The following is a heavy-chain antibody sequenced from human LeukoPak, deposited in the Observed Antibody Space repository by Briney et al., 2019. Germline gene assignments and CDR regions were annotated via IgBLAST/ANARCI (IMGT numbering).Heavy chain of an antibody. J-gene: IGHJ4*01. V-gene: IGHV5-51*01. CDR2: IYPGDSDT. CDR1: GYSFTSYW. CDR3: ARYGTAGSSSYYFDF. D-gene: IGHD6-13*01. Sequence: GESLKISCKGSGYSFTSYWIAWVRQMPGKGLEWMGIIYPGDSDTRYSPSFQGQVTISADKSISTVYLQWSSLKASDTAMYYCARYGTAGSSSYYFDFWGQEAWSPSP.